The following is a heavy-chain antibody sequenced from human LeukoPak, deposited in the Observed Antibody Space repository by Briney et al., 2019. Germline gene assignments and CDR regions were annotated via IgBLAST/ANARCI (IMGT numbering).Heavy chain of an antibody. D-gene: IGHD5-12*01. CDR2: MNPNSGNT. V-gene: IGHV1-8*01. J-gene: IGHJ4*02. CDR1: GYTFTSYD. Sequence: ASVKVSCKASGYTFTSYDINWVRQATGQGLEWMGWMNPNSGNTGYAQKFQGRVTMTRNTSISTAYMELSSLRSEDTAVYYCARFIVATIGLDYWGQGTLVTVSS. CDR3: ARFIVATIGLDY.